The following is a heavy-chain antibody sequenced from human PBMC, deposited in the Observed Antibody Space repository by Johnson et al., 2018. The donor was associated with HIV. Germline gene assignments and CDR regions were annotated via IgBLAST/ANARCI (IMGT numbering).Heavy chain of an antibody. D-gene: IGHD6-19*01. CDR3: AKAGAVAGPGIDAFDI. Sequence: QVQLVESGGGVVQPGRSLRLSCAAFGFTFSSYGIHWVRQAPGKGLEWVAVIWYDGINKYYADSVKGRFTISRDNSKNTLYLQMNSLRAEDTAVYYCAKAGAVAGPGIDAFDIWGQGTMVTVSS. CDR1: GFTFSSYG. CDR2: IWYDGINK. J-gene: IGHJ3*02. V-gene: IGHV3-33*06.